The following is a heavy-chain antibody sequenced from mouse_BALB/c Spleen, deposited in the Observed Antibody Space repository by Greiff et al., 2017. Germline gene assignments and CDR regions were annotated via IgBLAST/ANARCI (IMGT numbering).Heavy chain of an antibody. J-gene: IGHJ4*01. CDR1: GFTFSSYA. Sequence: EVQGVESGGGLVKPGGSLKLSCAASGFTFSSYAMSWVRQTPEKRLEWVATISSGGSYTYYPDSVKGRFTISRDNAKNTLYLQMSSLRSEDTAMYYCARHKYGNYYAMDYWGQGTSVTVSS. V-gene: IGHV5-9-3*01. CDR3: ARHKYGNYYAMDY. CDR2: ISSGGSYT. D-gene: IGHD2-1*01.